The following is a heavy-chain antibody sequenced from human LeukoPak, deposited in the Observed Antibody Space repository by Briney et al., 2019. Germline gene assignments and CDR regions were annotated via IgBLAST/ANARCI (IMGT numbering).Heavy chain of an antibody. CDR2: TYNSGST. CDR1: GGSVSSGTYY. Sequence: ASETLSLTCTVSGGSVSSGTYYWSWIPQPPGKGLEWIGYTYNSGSTNYNPSLKSRVTISADTSKNQFSLKLSSVTAADTAVYYCARHLSTESDAFDIWGQGTMVTVSS. V-gene: IGHV4-61*01. D-gene: IGHD5/OR15-5a*01. J-gene: IGHJ3*02. CDR3: ARHLSTESDAFDI.